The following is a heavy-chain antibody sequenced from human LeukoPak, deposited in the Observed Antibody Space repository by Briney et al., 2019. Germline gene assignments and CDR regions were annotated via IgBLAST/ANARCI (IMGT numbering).Heavy chain of an antibody. Sequence: GGSLRLSCAASGFTFSNFWMHWVRQTPGKGLVWVSRINRDGSSTNYVDSVKGRFTISRDNAKNTLYLQMNSLIDEDTAVYYCAKDGPEGKRVFDIWGQGTMVTVSS. CDR1: GFTFSNFW. CDR3: AKDGPEGKRVFDI. J-gene: IGHJ3*02. CDR2: INRDGSST. D-gene: IGHD3/OR15-3a*01. V-gene: IGHV3-74*01.